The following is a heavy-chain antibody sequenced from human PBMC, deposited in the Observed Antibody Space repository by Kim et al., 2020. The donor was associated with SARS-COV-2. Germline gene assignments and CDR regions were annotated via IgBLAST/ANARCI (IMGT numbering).Heavy chain of an antibody. V-gene: IGHV3-23*03. D-gene: IGHD6-13*01. Sequence: GGSLRLSCAASGFTFSSYAMSWVRQAPGKGLEWVSVIYSGGSSTYYADSVKGRFTISRDNSKNTLYLQMNSLRAEDTAVYYCAKDRLRGHSSWYYFDYWGQGTLVTVSS. CDR2: IYSGGSST. J-gene: IGHJ4*02. CDR3: AKDRLRGHSSWYYFDY. CDR1: GFTFSSYA.